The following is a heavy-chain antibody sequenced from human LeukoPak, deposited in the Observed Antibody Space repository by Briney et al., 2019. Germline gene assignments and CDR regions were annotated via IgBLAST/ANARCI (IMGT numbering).Heavy chain of an antibody. Sequence: ASVKVSCKASGYTFTGYFIHWVRQAPGQGLEWMGSINPNRGGTNYAQNFQGRVTMTRDTSISAAYMELSRLRSDDTALYYCARRYYYGSGSFYNDYFDYWGQGTLVTVSS. J-gene: IGHJ4*02. CDR3: ARRYYYGSGSFYNDYFDY. CDR2: INPNRGGT. V-gene: IGHV1-2*02. D-gene: IGHD3-10*01. CDR1: GYTFTGYF.